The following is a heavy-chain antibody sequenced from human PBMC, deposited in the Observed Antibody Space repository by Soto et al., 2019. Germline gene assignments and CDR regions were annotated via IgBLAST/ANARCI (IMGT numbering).Heavy chain of an antibody. CDR3: AREIYDSSGYDDAFDI. Sequence: PSETLSLTCTVSGGSISSGGYYWSWIRQHPGKGLEWIGYIYYSGSTYYNPSLKSRVTISVDTPKNQFSLKLSSVTAADTAVYHXAREIYDSSGYDDAFDIWGQGTMVTVSS. D-gene: IGHD3-22*01. CDR1: GGSISSGGYY. V-gene: IGHV4-31*03. CDR2: IYYSGST. J-gene: IGHJ3*02.